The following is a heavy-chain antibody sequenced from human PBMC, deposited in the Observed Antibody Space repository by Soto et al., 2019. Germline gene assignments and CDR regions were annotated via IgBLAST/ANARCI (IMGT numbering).Heavy chain of an antibody. J-gene: IGHJ6*02. D-gene: IGHD2-2*01. CDR3: AVTYCSSTSCYLYYGMDV. Sequence: QVQLVQSGAEVKKPGSSVKVSCKASGGTFSSYAISWVRQAPGQGLEWMGGIIPIFGTANYAQKFQGRVTITADESTSTAYMELSSLRSEDTAVYYCAVTYCSSTSCYLYYGMDVWGQGNTVTVSS. CDR1: GGTFSSYA. V-gene: IGHV1-69*01. CDR2: IIPIFGTA.